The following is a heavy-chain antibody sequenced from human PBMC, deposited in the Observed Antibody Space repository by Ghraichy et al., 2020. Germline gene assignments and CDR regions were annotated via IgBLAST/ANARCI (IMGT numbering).Heavy chain of an antibody. CDR1: GGSISSSSYY. CDR2: IYYSGST. V-gene: IGHV4-39*01. J-gene: IGHJ4*02. D-gene: IGHD4-17*01. Sequence: SETLSLTCTVSGGSISSSSYYWGWIRQPPGKGLEWIGSIYYSGSTYYNPSLKSRVTISVDTSKNKFSLKLSSVTAADTAVYYCARQSAVTRPNFDYWGQGTLVTVSS. CDR3: ARQSAVTRPNFDY.